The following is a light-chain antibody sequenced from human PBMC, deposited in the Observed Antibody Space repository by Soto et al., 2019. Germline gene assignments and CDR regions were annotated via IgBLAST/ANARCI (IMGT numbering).Light chain of an antibody. Sequence: QSALTQPASVSGSPGQSITISCTGTSSDVGAYGYVSWYQQHPGKAPKLMIYDVSNRPSGVSDRFSGTKSGNTASLTISGLHAEDEADYYCSSYTRSSTYVFGTGTKLTVL. J-gene: IGLJ1*01. CDR1: SSDVGAYGY. CDR3: SSYTRSSTYV. V-gene: IGLV2-14*01. CDR2: DVS.